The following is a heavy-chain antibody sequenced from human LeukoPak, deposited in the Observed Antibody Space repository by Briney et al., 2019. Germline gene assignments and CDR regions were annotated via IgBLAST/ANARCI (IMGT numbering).Heavy chain of an antibody. D-gene: IGHD6-13*01. CDR3: ARGRGVLAAAGQLFDY. J-gene: IGHJ4*02. CDR1: GYTFTDYY. CDR2: INPNDAGT. Sequence: ASVRVSCKSSGYTFTDYYIHWVRQAPGQGLEWMGWINPNDAGTDYAQKFQGRVTMTRDTSITTVYVELSSLRSDDTAVYYCARGRGVLAAAGQLFDYWGQGTLVTVSS. V-gene: IGHV1-2*02.